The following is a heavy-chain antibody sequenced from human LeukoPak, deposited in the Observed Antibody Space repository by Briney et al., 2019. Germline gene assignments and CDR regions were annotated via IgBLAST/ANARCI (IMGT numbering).Heavy chain of an antibody. Sequence: GGSLRLSCAASGFTFSNYAISWVRQAPGKGLEWVSAISGSGGSTYYADSVKGRFTISRDNSKNTLYLQMNSLRAEDTAVYYCAKGTVAGHFYYYDMDVWGQGTTVTVSS. V-gene: IGHV3-23*01. CDR2: ISGSGGST. CDR3: AKGTVAGHFYYYDMDV. J-gene: IGHJ6*02. D-gene: IGHD6-19*01. CDR1: GFTFSNYA.